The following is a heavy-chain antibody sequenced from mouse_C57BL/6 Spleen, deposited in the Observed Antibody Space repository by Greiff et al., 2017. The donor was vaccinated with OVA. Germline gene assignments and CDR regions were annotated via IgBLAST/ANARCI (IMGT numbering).Heavy chain of an antibody. D-gene: IGHD1-1*01. CDR2: IRNKANGYTT. CDR3: ARSPIITYYYAMDY. J-gene: IGHJ4*01. V-gene: IGHV7-3*01. CDR1: GFTFTDYY. Sequence: DVMLVESGGGLVQPGGSLSLSCAASGFTFTDYYMSWVRQPPGKALEWLGFIRNKANGYTTEYSASVKGRFTISRDNSQSILYLQMNALRAEDSATYYCARSPIITYYYAMDYWGQGTSVTVSS.